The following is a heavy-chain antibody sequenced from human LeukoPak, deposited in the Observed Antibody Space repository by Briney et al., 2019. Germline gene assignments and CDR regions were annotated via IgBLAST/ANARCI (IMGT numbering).Heavy chain of an antibody. CDR2: IYHSGST. CDR1: GGSFSGYY. J-gene: IGHJ4*02. CDR3: ARGHSSVVTAIPYYFDF. Sequence: SETLSLTCAVYGGSFSGYYWSWIRQPPGKGLEWIGEIYHSGSTNYNPSLKSRVTISVDASKNQFSLKLSSVTAADMAVYYCARGHSSVVTAIPYYFDFWGQGTLVTVSS. D-gene: IGHD2-21*02. V-gene: IGHV4-34*01.